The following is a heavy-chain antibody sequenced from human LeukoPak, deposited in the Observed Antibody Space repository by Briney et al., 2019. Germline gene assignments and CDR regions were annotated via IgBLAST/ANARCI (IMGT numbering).Heavy chain of an antibody. J-gene: IGHJ4*02. CDR2: TGGKGRSFTT. CDR1: GFSFIDDY. Sequence: GRSLRLSCAASGFSFIDDYMDWVRQAPRKGLEWVGRTGGKGRSFTTEYAAAVKRRFTISRDESKNSVYLQMNSTKTEDTAVYYCARVRSENYHYDYWGQGSLVTVSP. CDR3: ARVRSENYHYDY. D-gene: IGHD1-7*01. V-gene: IGHV3-72*01.